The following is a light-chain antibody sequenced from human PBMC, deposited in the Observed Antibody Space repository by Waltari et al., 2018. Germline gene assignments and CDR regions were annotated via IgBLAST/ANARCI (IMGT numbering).Light chain of an antibody. V-gene: IGLV2-14*03. J-gene: IGLJ1*01. CDR3: TSYTSRHSLV. CDR2: DVT. Sequence: QSALTQPASVSGSPGQSITISCTGTSRDVGRYALVSWYQQHPGKAPKVVIFDVTYRPAGVSNCFSGSKSGNTASLSISGLQAEDEADYYCTSYTSRHSLVFGTGTKVTVL. CDR1: SRDVGRYAL.